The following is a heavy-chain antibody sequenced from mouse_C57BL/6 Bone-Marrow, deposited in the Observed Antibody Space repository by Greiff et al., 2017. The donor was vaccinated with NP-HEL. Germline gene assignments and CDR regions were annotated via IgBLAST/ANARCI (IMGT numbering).Heavy chain of an antibody. CDR2: IYPRSGHT. CDR3: AREGITTVVAYYYAMDY. CDR1: GYTFTSYG. Sequence: VKLQESGAELARPGASVKLSCKASGYTFTSYGISWVKQRTGQGLEWIGEIYPRSGHTYYNEKFKGKATLTADKSSSTAYMELRSLTSEDSAVYFCAREGITTVVAYYYAMDYWGQGTSVTVSS. J-gene: IGHJ4*01. V-gene: IGHV1-81*01. D-gene: IGHD1-1*01.